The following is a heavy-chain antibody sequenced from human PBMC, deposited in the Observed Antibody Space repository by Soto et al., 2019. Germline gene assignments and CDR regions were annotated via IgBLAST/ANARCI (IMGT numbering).Heavy chain of an antibody. CDR1: GFTFSSYS. J-gene: IGHJ6*02. D-gene: IGHD2-15*01. CDR2: ISSSSSTI. CDR3: TTYCSGGSCYLPPYYCYGMDV. Sequence: GGSLRLSCAASGFTFSSYSMNWVRQAPGKGLEWVSYISSSSSTIYYAAPVKGRFTISRDDSKNTLYLQMNSLKTEDTAVYYCTTYCSGGSCYLPPYYCYGMDVWGQGTTVTVSS. V-gene: IGHV3-48*01.